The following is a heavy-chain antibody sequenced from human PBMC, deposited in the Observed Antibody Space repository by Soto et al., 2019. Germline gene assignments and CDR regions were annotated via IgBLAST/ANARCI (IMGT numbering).Heavy chain of an antibody. CDR1: GYTLTELS. V-gene: IGHV1-24*01. D-gene: IGHD1-26*01. Sequence: ASVKVSCKVSGYTLTELSMHWVRQAPGKGLEWMGGFDPEDGETIYAQKFQGRVTMTEDKSTDTAYRELSSLRYEDTAVYYCAGSPGAPQGDYYYGMDFWGQGTTGTVS. J-gene: IGHJ6*01. CDR3: AGSPGAPQGDYYYGMDF. CDR2: FDPEDGET.